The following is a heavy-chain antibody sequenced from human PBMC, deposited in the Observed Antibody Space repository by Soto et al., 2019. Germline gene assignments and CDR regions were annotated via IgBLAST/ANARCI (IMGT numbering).Heavy chain of an antibody. CDR3: ARDLAVGLVDY. CDR2: ISAYNGNT. V-gene: IGHV1-18*01. D-gene: IGHD6-19*01. Sequence: QVQLVQSGAEVKKPGASVKVSCKASGYTFTSYGISWVRQAPGQGLEWMGWISAYNGNTKYAQKHQGRVTMTTDTSTSTAYMEVRRRRSDDTAVYYCARDLAVGLVDYWGQGTLVTVSS. J-gene: IGHJ4*02. CDR1: GYTFTSYG.